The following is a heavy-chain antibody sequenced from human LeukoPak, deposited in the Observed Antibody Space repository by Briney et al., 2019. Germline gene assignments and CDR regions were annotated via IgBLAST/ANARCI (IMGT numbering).Heavy chain of an antibody. CDR3: AKDSTIFGVVTHFDY. Sequence: GGSLRLSCAASGFTFSSYEMNWVRQAPGKGPEWVSYISSSGSTIYYADSVKGRFTISRDNAKNSLYLQMNSLRAEDTAVYYCAKDSTIFGVVTHFDYWGQGTLVTVSS. CDR2: ISSSGSTI. CDR1: GFTFSSYE. D-gene: IGHD3-3*01. J-gene: IGHJ4*02. V-gene: IGHV3-48*03.